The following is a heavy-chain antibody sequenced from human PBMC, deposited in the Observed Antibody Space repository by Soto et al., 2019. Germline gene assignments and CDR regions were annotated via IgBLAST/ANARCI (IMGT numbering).Heavy chain of an antibody. D-gene: IGHD3-3*01. J-gene: IGHJ6*01. Sequence: PERCLGRSWAAAVITFSSYGLHWVRQAPGKGLEWVAVISYDGSNKYYADSVKGRFTISRDNSKNTLYLQMNSLRAEDTAVYYCAKDLPPPDFWSGYYGYGFYYGKDVCGQRTTVTAPS. CDR3: AKDLPPPDFWSGYYGYGFYYGKDV. V-gene: IGHV3-30*18. CDR1: VITFSSYG. CDR2: ISYDGSNK.